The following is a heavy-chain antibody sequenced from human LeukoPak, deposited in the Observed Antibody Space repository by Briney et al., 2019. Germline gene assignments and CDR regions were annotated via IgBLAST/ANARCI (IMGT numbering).Heavy chain of an antibody. CDR3: AKHQLHYYDS. Sequence: GGSLRLSCAASRFTFSSYGMSWVRQAPGKGLEWVSAITDRGGNTYYADSVKGRFTISRDNSKNTLYLQMKSLRAEDTAIYYCAKHQLHYYDSWGQGTLVTVSS. J-gene: IGHJ4*02. D-gene: IGHD3-22*01. V-gene: IGHV3-23*01. CDR1: RFTFSSYG. CDR2: ITDRGGNT.